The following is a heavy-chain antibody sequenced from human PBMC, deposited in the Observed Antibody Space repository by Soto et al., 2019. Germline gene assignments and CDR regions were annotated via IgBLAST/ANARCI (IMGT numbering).Heavy chain of an antibody. CDR1: GGSISSYY. CDR3: ARRGGSYAGPPDY. Sequence: PSETLSLTCTVSGGSISSYYSSWIRQPPGKGLEWIGYIYYSGSTNYNPSRKSRVTISVDTSKNQFSLTVSSVTAADTAVYYCARRGGSYAGPPDYWGQGTLVTVSS. J-gene: IGHJ4*02. D-gene: IGHD1-26*01. CDR2: IYYSGST. V-gene: IGHV4-59*01.